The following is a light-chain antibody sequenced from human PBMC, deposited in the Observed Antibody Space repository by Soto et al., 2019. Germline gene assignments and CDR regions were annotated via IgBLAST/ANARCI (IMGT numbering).Light chain of an antibody. J-gene: IGLJ1*01. V-gene: IGLV2-11*01. CDR2: DVS. CDR1: SSDVGGYNY. CDR3: CSYAGSYTLGV. Sequence: QSALTQPRSVSGSPGQSVTISCTGTSSDVGGYNYVSWYQQHPGKAPKLMIYDVSKRPSGVPDRFSGSRSGNTASLTISGLQADDEADYYCCSYAGSYTLGVFGTGTTVTVL.